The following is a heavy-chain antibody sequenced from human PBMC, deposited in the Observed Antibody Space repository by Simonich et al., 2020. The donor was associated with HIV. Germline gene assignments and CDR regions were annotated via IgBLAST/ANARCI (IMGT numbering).Heavy chain of an antibody. CDR1: GGSISSYS. D-gene: IGHD3-22*01. V-gene: IGHV4-59*01. CDR3: ARDHYDSSGYYIDY. CDR2: IYYSGST. Sequence: QVQLQQWGAGLLKPSETLSLTCAVYGGSISSYSWKWIRKPPGKGLEWIGSIYYSGSTNYTPSLKSRVTISVATSKNQFSRKLSSVTAADTAVYYCARDHYDSSGYYIDYWGQGTLVTVSS. J-gene: IGHJ4*02.